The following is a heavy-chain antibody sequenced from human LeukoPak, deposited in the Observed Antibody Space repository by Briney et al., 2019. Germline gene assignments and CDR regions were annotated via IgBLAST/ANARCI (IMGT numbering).Heavy chain of an antibody. CDR1: GGSISSSSYY. CDR2: IYYSGST. J-gene: IGHJ4*02. Sequence: PSETLSLTCTVSGGSISSSSYYWGWIRQPPGKGLEWIGSIYYSGSTYYNPSLKSRVTISVDTSKNQFSLKLSSVTAADTAVYYCARHARITMVRGAVSPFDSWGQGTLVTVSS. D-gene: IGHD3-10*01. V-gene: IGHV4-39*01. CDR3: ARHARITMVRGAVSPFDS.